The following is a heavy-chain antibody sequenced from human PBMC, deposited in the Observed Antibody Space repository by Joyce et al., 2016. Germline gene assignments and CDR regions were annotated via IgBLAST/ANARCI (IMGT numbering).Heavy chain of an antibody. CDR1: GFTFSGYW. V-gene: IGHV3-74*03. CDR3: ARLRRWSGPSDC. Sequence: EVQLVESGGGLVQPGGSLRLSCAASGFTFSGYWMYWVRKAPGKGLVWVSRINRDGMSTTYADSGKGRFTISRDNAKNTLYLQMNSLRAEDTAVYYCARLRRWSGPSDCWGQGTLVTVSS. CDR2: INRDGMST. J-gene: IGHJ4*02. D-gene: IGHD4-23*01.